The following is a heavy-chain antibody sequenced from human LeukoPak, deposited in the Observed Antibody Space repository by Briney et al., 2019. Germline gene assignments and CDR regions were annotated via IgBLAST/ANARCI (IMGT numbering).Heavy chain of an antibody. J-gene: IGHJ1*01. CDR3: ARGSRPIAAAGTRRHFQH. D-gene: IGHD6-13*01. V-gene: IGHV4-34*01. CDR2: INHSGST. Sequence: ASETLSLTCAVYGGSFSGYYWSWIRPPPGKGPEGIGEINHSGSTNYNPSLKSRVTISVDTSKNQFSLKLSSVTAADTAVYYCARGSRPIAAAGTRRHFQHWGQGTLVTVSS. CDR1: GGSFSGYY.